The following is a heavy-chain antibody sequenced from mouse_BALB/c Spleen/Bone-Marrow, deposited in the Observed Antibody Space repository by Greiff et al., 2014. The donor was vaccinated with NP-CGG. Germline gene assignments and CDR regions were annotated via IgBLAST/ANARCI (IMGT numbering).Heavy chain of an antibody. CDR3: ARITTATGAMDY. J-gene: IGHJ4*01. Sequence: VKLVESGPGLVAPSQSLSITCTVSGFSLTSYGLHWVRQPPGKGLEWLGVIWADGSTNYNSALMSRLSIRKDNSKSQVFLKMNSLQTDDTAMYYCARITTATGAMDYWGQGTSVTVSS. V-gene: IGHV2-9*02. CDR2: IWADGST. CDR1: GFSLTSYG. D-gene: IGHD1-2*01.